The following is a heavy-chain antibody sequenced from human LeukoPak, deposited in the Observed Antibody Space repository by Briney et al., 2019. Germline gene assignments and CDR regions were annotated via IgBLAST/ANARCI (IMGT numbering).Heavy chain of an antibody. D-gene: IGHD2-21*02. J-gene: IGHJ5*02. CDR1: GHTFTGYY. V-gene: IGHV1-2*02. CDR2: INPNSGGT. Sequence: ASVKVSCKASGHTFTGYYMHWVRQAPGQGLEWMGWINPNSGGTNYAQKFQGRVTMTRDTSISTAYMELSRLRSDDTAVYYCARATSVVVVTAIVWFDPWGQGTLVTVSS. CDR3: ARATSVVVVTAIVWFDP.